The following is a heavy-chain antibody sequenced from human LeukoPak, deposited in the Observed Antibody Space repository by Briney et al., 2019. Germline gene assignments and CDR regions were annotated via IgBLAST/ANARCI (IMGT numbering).Heavy chain of an antibody. D-gene: IGHD3-16*02. V-gene: IGHV1-69*13. CDR2: IIPIFGTA. J-gene: IGHJ5*02. CDR1: GGTFSSYA. CDR3: ARGNYRNWFDP. Sequence: VASVKVSRKASGGTFSSYAISWVRQAPGQGREWMGGIIPIFGTANYAQKFQGRVTITADESTSTAYMELSSLRSEDTAVYYCARGNYRNWFDPWGQATLVTVSA.